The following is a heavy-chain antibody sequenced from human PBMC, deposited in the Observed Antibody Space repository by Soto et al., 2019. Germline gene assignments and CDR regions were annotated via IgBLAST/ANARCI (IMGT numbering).Heavy chain of an antibody. D-gene: IGHD3-3*02. CDR2: IDPSDSYT. J-gene: IGHJ4*02. V-gene: IGHV5-10-1*01. CDR1: GYSFTSYW. Sequence: PGESLKISCQGSGYSFTSYWITWVRQMPGKGLEWMGRIDPSDSYTNYSPSFQGHVTISVDESTSTAHLQWSSLKASDIATYYCARNEEEGPLGYWGQGTPVTVSS. CDR3: ARNEEEGPLGY.